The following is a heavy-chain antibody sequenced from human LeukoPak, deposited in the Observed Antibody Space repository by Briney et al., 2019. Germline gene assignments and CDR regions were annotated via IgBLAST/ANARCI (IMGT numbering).Heavy chain of an antibody. CDR2: ISYDGNNK. D-gene: IGHD3-10*01. CDR3: ARGGIPTGPYYYFYYMDV. CDR1: GFTFSRNV. Sequence: PGSSLRLSCAASGFTFSRNVMHWARQAPGKGLEWVALISYDGNNKFYADSVKGRFTISRDNSRNTLYLQMNSLRGEDAAVYSCARGGIPTGPYYYFYYMDVWGKGTAVTVSS. V-gene: IGHV3-30*01. J-gene: IGHJ6*03.